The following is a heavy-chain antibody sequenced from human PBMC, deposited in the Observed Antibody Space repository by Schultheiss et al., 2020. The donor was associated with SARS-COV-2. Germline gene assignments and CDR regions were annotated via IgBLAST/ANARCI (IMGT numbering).Heavy chain of an antibody. Sequence: GGSLRLSCAASGFTFSSYSMNWVRQAPGKGLEWVSYISSSSSTIYYADSVKGRFTISRDNAKNSLYLQMNSLRAEDTAVYYCARWGAGAKLDYWGQGSPVTVSS. V-gene: IGHV3-48*01. CDR2: ISSSSSTI. CDR3: ARWGAGAKLDY. D-gene: IGHD1-26*01. CDR1: GFTFSSYS. J-gene: IGHJ4*02.